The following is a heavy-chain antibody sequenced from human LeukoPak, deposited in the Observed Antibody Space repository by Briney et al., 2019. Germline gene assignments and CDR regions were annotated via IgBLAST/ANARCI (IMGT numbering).Heavy chain of an antibody. CDR2: ISGSGGST. D-gene: IGHD3-10*01. Sequence: GGSLRLSCAASGFTFSSYAMSWVRQAPGKGLEWVSAISGSGGSTYYADSVKGRFTISRDNSKNTLYLQMNILRAEDTAVYYCAKDYYGSGSYYSDYWGQGTLVTVSS. J-gene: IGHJ4*02. CDR1: GFTFSSYA. V-gene: IGHV3-23*01. CDR3: AKDYYGSGSYYSDY.